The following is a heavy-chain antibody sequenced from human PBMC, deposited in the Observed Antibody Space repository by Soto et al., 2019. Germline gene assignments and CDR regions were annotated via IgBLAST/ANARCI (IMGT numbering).Heavy chain of an antibody. CDR1: GGSLSSSNW. CDR3: ARAGVITFGGVIVMDYYYYYGMDV. CDR2: IYHSGST. J-gene: IGHJ6*02. D-gene: IGHD3-16*02. V-gene: IGHV4-4*02. Sequence: PSETLSLTCAVSGGSLSSSNWWSCLRQPPGKVLECGGEIYHSGSTNYKASLKSRVNISADKSKNQFSLKLSSVTAADTAVYYCARAGVITFGGVIVMDYYYYYGMDVWGQGTTVTVSS.